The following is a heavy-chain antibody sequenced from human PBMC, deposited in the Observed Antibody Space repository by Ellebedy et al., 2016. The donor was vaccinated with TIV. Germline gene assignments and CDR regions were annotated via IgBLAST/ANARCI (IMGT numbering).Heavy chain of an antibody. V-gene: IGHV4-59*08. CDR1: GGSIRSYY. CDR2: IYYSGST. J-gene: IGHJ4*02. Sequence: MPSETLSLTCTVSGGSIRSYYWSWIRQPPGKGLEWIGYIYYSGSTNYNPPLKSRVTISVDTSKNQFPLKLSSVTAADTAEYYCARLDYSNYYFDYWGQGTLVTVSS. D-gene: IGHD4-11*01. CDR3: ARLDYSNYYFDY.